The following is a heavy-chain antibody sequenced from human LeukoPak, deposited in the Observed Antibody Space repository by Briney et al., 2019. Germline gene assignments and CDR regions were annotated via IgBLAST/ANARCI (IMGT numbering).Heavy chain of an antibody. Sequence: ASVRVSSMASGYTFTAYYMHWGRQAPGEGLGWGGWINPNSGGTNYAQKFQGRVTMTRDTSISTAYMELSRLRSDDTAVYYCASALNYDLWSASWFDPWGQGTLVTVSS. CDR3: ASALNYDLWSASWFDP. V-gene: IGHV1-2*02. CDR1: GYTFTAYY. CDR2: INPNSGGT. D-gene: IGHD3-3*01. J-gene: IGHJ5*02.